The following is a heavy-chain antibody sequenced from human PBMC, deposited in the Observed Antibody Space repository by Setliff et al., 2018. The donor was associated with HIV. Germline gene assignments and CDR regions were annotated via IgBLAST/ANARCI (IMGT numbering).Heavy chain of an antibody. CDR2: INGGNGNT. J-gene: IGHJ6*03. Sequence: ASVKVSCKASGGTFSTYAIHWVRQAPGQRLEWMGWINGGNGNTKYSQEFQGRVTITRDTSASTAYMELSRLRSDDTAVYYCARDLLAVANTYYYYYMDVWGKGTTVTVSS. D-gene: IGHD6-19*01. CDR1: GGTFSTYA. V-gene: IGHV1-3*01. CDR3: ARDLLAVANTYYYYYMDV.